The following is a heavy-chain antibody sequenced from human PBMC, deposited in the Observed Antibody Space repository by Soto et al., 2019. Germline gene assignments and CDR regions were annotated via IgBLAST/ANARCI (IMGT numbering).Heavy chain of an antibody. Sequence: SVKVSCKASGGTFSSYTISWVRQAPGQGLEWMGRIIPILGIANYAQKFQGRVTITADKSTSTAYMELSSLRSEDTAVYYCATSDHCTNGVCYRENWFDPWGQGTLVTVSS. CDR3: ATSDHCTNGVCYRENWFDP. CDR2: IIPILGIA. J-gene: IGHJ5*02. V-gene: IGHV1-69*02. CDR1: GGTFSSYT. D-gene: IGHD2-8*01.